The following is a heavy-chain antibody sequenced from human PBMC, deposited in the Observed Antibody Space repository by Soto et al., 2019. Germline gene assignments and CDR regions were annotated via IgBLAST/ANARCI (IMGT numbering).Heavy chain of an antibody. Sequence: VASVTVSCTSSGYTFTIYGISCVRQAPSQGLEWMGWISAYNGNTNYAQKLQGRVTMTTDTSTSTAYMELRSLRSDDTAVYYCARDATLRYFDWSNGFDPWGQGTLVTVSS. D-gene: IGHD3-9*01. CDR3: ARDATLRYFDWSNGFDP. CDR1: GYTFTIYG. CDR2: ISAYNGNT. J-gene: IGHJ5*02. V-gene: IGHV1-18*01.